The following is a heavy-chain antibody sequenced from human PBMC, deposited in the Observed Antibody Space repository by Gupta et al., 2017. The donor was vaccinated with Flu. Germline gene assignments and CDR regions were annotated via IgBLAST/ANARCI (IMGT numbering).Heavy chain of an antibody. D-gene: IGHD1-7*01. CDR2: IDSGGST. V-gene: IGHV3-53*01. J-gene: IGHJ3*02. Sequence: WVRQAPGKGLEWVSVIDSGGSTHYTDSVKGRFTISRDNSRNTLSLQMNSLRAEDTAVYYCARGLTGTNTLDIWGQGTMVTVSS. CDR3: ARGLTGTNTLDI.